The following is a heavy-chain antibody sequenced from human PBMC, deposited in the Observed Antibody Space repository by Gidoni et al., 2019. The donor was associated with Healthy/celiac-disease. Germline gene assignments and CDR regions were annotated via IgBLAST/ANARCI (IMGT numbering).Heavy chain of an antibody. J-gene: IGHJ5*02. CDR3: ARRRRYSSSWYEGWFDP. Sequence: EVQLVQSGAEVKKPGESLKISCQGSAYSFTSYWIGWVRQMPGKGLEWMGIIYPGDSDTRYSPSFQGQVTISADKSISTAYLQWSSLKASDTAMYYCARRRRYSSSWYEGWFDPWGQGTLVTVSS. CDR1: AYSFTSYW. D-gene: IGHD6-13*01. CDR2: IYPGDSDT. V-gene: IGHV5-51*01.